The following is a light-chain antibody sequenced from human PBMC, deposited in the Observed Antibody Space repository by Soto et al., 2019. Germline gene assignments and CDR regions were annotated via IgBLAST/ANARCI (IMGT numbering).Light chain of an antibody. CDR2: ETS. J-gene: IGKJ1*01. Sequence: EIVLTQSPATLSLSPGERATLSCRASQSVGSYLTWYQQKPGQAPRLLIDETSKRATGIPARFSGSGSGTDFTLTISSLEPEDFAVYYCQQRSSWLRTFGQGTKVEIK. CDR1: QSVGSY. CDR3: QQRSSWLRT. V-gene: IGKV3-11*01.